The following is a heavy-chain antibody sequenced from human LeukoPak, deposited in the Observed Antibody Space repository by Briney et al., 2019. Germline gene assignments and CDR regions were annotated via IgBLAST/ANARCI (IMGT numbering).Heavy chain of an antibody. CDR3: AAGGGRSDFDY. CDR2: IKSKSDGGTT. D-gene: IGHD3-10*01. Sequence: GGSLRLSCAASGFTYNNAWMNWVRQAPGKGLEWVGRIKSKSDGGTTEYAAPVKGRFTISRDDSQNTVHLQMNSLKAEDTAVYYCAAGGGRSDFDYWAREPWSPSRQ. J-gene: IGHJ4*02. CDR1: GFTYNNAW. V-gene: IGHV3-15*01.